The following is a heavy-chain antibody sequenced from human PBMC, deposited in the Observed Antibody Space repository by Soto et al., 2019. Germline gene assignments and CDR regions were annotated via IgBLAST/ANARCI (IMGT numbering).Heavy chain of an antibody. J-gene: IGHJ5*02. CDR3: VRNVDTAVLGNWFDP. V-gene: IGHV4-31*02. D-gene: IGHD5-18*01. Sequence: WTWIRQHPGKGLEWIGYIYYSGNTYYNPSLKSRVIISLDTSKNQFSLMLSSVTAADTALYYCVRNVDTAVLGNWFDPWGQGTLVTVSS. CDR2: IYYSGNT.